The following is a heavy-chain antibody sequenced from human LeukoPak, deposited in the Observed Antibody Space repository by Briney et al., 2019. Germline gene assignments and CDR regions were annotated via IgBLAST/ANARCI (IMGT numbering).Heavy chain of an antibody. Sequence: GGSLRLSCEASGLTFSSYALSWVPKAQGKGLEWVSAISGSGGSTYYADSVKGRFTISRDNSKNTLYLQMNSLRAEDTAVCYCATPSGVSWFDPWGQGTLVTVSS. CDR1: GLTFSSYA. CDR3: ATPSGVSWFDP. CDR2: ISGSGGST. J-gene: IGHJ5*02. V-gene: IGHV3-23*01.